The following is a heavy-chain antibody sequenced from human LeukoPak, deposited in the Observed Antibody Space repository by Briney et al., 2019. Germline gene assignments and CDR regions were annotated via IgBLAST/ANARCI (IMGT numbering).Heavy chain of an antibody. CDR1: GGTFSSYA. Sequence: SVKVSCKASGGTFSSYAISWVRQAPGQGLEWMGGIIPIFGTANYAQKFQGRVTITADESTSTAYMELSSLRSEDTAVYYCARDLGNIAARPFMYFDYWGQGTLVTVSS. CDR3: ARDLGNIAARPFMYFDY. J-gene: IGHJ4*02. D-gene: IGHD6-6*01. CDR2: IIPIFGTA. V-gene: IGHV1-69*13.